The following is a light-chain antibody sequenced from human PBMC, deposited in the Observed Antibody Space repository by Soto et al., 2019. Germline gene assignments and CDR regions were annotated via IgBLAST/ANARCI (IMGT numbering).Light chain of an antibody. V-gene: IGLV2-14*01. CDR1: SSDVGGYNY. CDR3: SSYTSSSTLV. CDR2: EVS. J-gene: IGLJ1*01. Sequence: QSALTQPASGSGSPGQSITISCTGTSSDVGGYNYVSWYQQHPGKAPKLMIYEVSNRPSGVSNRFSGSKSGNTASLTISGLQADDEADYYCSSYTSSSTLVFGTGTKLTVL.